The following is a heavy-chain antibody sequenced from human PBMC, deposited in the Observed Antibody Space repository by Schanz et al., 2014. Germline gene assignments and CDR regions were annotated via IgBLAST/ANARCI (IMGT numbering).Heavy chain of an antibody. D-gene: IGHD3-10*01. CDR2: ITGGSTTYT. CDR1: GFSFSDYS. CDR3: ARSGVDV. Sequence: EVQLVESGGGFVQPGGSLRLSCAASGFSFSDYSMSWVRQAPGKGLEWVSCITGGSTTYTYYADSVRGRFTISRDNAKSSVYLQMNSLRAEDTAVYYCARSGVDVWGQGTTVTVSS. V-gene: IGHV3-21*01. J-gene: IGHJ6*02.